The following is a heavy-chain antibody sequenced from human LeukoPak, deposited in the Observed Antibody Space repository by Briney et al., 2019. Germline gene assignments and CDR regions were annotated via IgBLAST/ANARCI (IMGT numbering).Heavy chain of an antibody. CDR2: IYYSGNT. V-gene: IGHV4-39*07. CDR3: AREWQYQFDF. Sequence: SETLSLTCTVSGGSISSGGYYWGWLRQPPGKGLEWIGSIYYSGNTYYNPSLKSRVTISVDTSKNEFSLKLTSVTAADTAVYYCAREWQYQFDFWGQGSLVTISS. CDR1: GGSISSGGYY. J-gene: IGHJ4*02. D-gene: IGHD4-11*01.